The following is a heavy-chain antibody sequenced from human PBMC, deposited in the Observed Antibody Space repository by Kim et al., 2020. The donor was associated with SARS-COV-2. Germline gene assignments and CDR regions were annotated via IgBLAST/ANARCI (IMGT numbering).Heavy chain of an antibody. CDR1: GFTFSSYA. CDR3: AQGSRWDSSGYHFDY. V-gene: IGHV3-30*04. CDR2: ISYDGSNK. J-gene: IGHJ4*02. D-gene: IGHD3-22*01. Sequence: GGSLRLSCAASGFTFSSYAMHWVRQAPGKGLEWVAVISYDGSNKYYADSVKGRFTISRDNSKNTLYLQMNSLRAEDTAVYYCAQGSRWDSSGYHFDYWGQGTLVTVSS.